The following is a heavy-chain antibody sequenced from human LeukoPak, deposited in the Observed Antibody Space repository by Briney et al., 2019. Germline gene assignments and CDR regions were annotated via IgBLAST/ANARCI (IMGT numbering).Heavy chain of an antibody. CDR3: ASCSTGYYLAEYFQH. V-gene: IGHV4-30-2*01. CDR1: GGSISSGGYS. J-gene: IGHJ1*01. Sequence: SETLSLTCAVSGGSISSGGYSWSWIRQPPGKGLEWIGYIYQSGKTDYHPSLKSRVTISEDRSKNQFSLKLTSVTAADTAVYYCASCSTGYYLAEYFQHWGQGTLVTVSS. CDR2: IYQSGKT. D-gene: IGHD3-9*01.